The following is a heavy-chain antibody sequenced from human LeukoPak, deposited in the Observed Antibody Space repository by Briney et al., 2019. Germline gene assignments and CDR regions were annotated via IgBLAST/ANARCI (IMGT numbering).Heavy chain of an antibody. Sequence: GGSLRLSCAASGFTFSSYSMNWVRQAPGKGLEWVSYISSSSSTIYYADSVKGRFTISRDNAKNSLYLQMNSLRAEDTAVYYCARAEYSGYDSTRIDYYYYMDVWGKGTTVTVSS. D-gene: IGHD5-12*01. CDR3: ARAEYSGYDSTRIDYYYYMDV. J-gene: IGHJ6*03. CDR1: GFTFSSYS. V-gene: IGHV3-48*01. CDR2: ISSSSSTI.